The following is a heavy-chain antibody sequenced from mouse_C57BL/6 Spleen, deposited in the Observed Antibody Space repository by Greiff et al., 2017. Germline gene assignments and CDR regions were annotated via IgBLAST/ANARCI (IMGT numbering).Heavy chain of an antibody. V-gene: IGHV1-54*01. CDR2: INPGSGGT. CDR3: ARSTYYGYDGYFDV. Sequence: QVQLQQSGAELVRPGTSVKVSCKASGYAFTNYLIEWVKQRPGQGLEWIGVINPGSGGTNYNEKFKGKATLTADKSSRTAYMQLSSLTSEGSAVYVCARSTYYGYDGYFDVWGTGTTVTVSS. J-gene: IGHJ1*03. CDR1: GYAFTNYL. D-gene: IGHD2-9*01.